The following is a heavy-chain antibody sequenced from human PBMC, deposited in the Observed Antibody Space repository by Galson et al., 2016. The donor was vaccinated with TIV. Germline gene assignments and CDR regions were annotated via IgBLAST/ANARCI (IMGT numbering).Heavy chain of an antibody. CDR2: IDPKSGGT. CDR1: GYAFTAFY. V-gene: IGHV1-2*02. CDR3: VRTFPCGGDCYFFDH. Sequence: SVKVSCKASGYAFTAFYLHWVRQAPGHGLEWMGWIDPKSGGTHYAQNFQGRVTMSRDTSISTVYMVLSSLRSEDTGVYYCVRTFPCGGDCYFFDHWGQGTLVTVSS. D-gene: IGHD2-21*02. J-gene: IGHJ4*02.